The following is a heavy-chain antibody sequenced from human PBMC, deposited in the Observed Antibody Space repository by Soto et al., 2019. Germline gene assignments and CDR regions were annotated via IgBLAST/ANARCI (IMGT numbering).Heavy chain of an antibody. CDR2: IIPIFGTA. J-gene: IGHJ6*02. Sequence: SVKVSCKSSGGTFSSYAISWVRQAPGQGLEWMGGIIPIFGTANYAQKFQGRVTITADESTSTAYMELSSLRSEDTAVYYCARAVAGDPYYYYGMDVWGQGTTVTVSS. CDR3: ARAVAGDPYYYYGMDV. CDR1: GGTFSSYA. V-gene: IGHV1-69*13. D-gene: IGHD6-19*01.